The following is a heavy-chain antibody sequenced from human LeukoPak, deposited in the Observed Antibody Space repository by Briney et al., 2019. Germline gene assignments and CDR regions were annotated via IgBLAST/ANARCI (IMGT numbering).Heavy chain of an antibody. CDR1: VFTVSSNY. Sequence: GGSLRLSCAASVFTVSSNYMSWVRQAPGKGLEWVSVIYSGGSTYYADSVKGRFTISRDNAKNSLYLQMNSLRAEDTAVYYCARVYGSGTNWFDPWGQGTLVTVSS. J-gene: IGHJ5*02. CDR3: ARVYGSGTNWFDP. V-gene: IGHV3-53*01. D-gene: IGHD3-10*01. CDR2: IYSGGST.